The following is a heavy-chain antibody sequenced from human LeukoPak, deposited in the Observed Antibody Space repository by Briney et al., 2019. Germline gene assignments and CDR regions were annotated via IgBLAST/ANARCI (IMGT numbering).Heavy chain of an antibody. CDR2: VSPPGGGT. V-gene: IGHV3-23*01. D-gene: IGHD7-27*01. J-gene: IGHJ4*02. Sequence: GGTLRLSCAASGFTFNTYDMNWVRQAPGKGLEWLSGVSPPGGGTYYADSVKGRFTISRDDSKNTLSLQMNSLRVEDTATYYCARDLAWGAFDYWGQGTLVTVSS. CDR3: ARDLAWGAFDY. CDR1: GFTFNTYD.